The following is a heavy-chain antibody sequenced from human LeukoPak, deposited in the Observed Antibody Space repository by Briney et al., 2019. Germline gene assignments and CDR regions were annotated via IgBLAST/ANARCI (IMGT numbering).Heavy chain of an antibody. CDR2: INHSGST. CDR3: ARWRHHNRYYDSSGYYSLRYWYFDL. D-gene: IGHD3-22*01. CDR1: GGSFSGYY. Sequence: SETLSLTCAVYGGSFSGYYWSWIRQPPGKGLEWIGEINHSGSTNYNPSLKSRVTISVDTSKNQFSLKLSSVTAADTAVYYCARWRHHNRYYDSSGYYSLRYWYFDLWGRGTLVTVSS. V-gene: IGHV4-34*01. J-gene: IGHJ2*01.